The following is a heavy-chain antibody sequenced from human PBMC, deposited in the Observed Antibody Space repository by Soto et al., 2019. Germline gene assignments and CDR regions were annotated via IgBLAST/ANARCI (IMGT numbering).Heavy chain of an antibody. CDR3: SRSTSDSSGYYGY. J-gene: IGHJ4*02. Sequence: SETLSLTCTVSGGSISSGGYYWSWIRQHPGKGLEWIGYIYYSGSTYYNPSLKSRVTISVDTSKNQFSLKLSSVTAADTAVYYCSRSTSDSSGYYGYWGQGTLVTVSS. CDR2: IYYSGST. D-gene: IGHD3-22*01. V-gene: IGHV4-31*03. CDR1: GGSISSGGYY.